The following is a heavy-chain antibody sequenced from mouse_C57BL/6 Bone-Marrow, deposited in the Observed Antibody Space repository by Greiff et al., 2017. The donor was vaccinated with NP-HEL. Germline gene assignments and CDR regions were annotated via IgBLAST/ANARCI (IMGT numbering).Heavy chain of an antibody. J-gene: IGHJ4*01. CDR3: ARDPLLRSSMDY. Sequence: VQLQQSGPGLVKPSQSLSLSCSVTGYSITSGYYWNWIRQFPGNKLEWMGYISYDGSNNYNPSLKNRISITRHTSKNQFFLTLNSVTTEDTAAYYCARDPLLRSSMDYWGQGTSVTVSS. CDR1: GYSITSGYY. CDR2: ISYDGSN. D-gene: IGHD1-1*01. V-gene: IGHV3-6*01.